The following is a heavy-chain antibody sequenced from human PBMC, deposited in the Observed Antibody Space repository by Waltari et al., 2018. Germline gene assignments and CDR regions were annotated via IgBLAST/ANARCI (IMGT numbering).Heavy chain of an antibody. CDR2: IRSKANSYAT. V-gene: IGHV3-73*01. Sequence: EVQLVESGGGLVQPGGALKLSCDASGFTFRGPTVHWVRPASGKGLEWVGRIRSKANSYATAYAASVKGRFTISRDDSKNTAYLQMNSLKTEDTAVYYCTRGYYYDSSGPPGGYWGQGTLVTVSS. D-gene: IGHD3-22*01. J-gene: IGHJ4*02. CDR1: GFTFRGPT. CDR3: TRGYYYDSSGPPGGY.